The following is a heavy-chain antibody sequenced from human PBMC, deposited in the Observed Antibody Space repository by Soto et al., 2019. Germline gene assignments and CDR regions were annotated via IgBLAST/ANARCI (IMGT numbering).Heavy chain of an antibody. CDR2: ISSSSSYI. CDR3: ARDVGSRLYYFDY. Sequence: VQLVESGGGLVKPGGSLRLSCAASGFTFSSYSMNWVRQAPGKGLEWVSSISSSSSYIYYADSVKGRFTISRDNAKNSLYLQMNSLRAEDTAVYYCARDVGSRLYYFDYWGQGTLVTVSS. CDR1: GFTFSSYS. J-gene: IGHJ4*02. V-gene: IGHV3-21*01. D-gene: IGHD6-13*01.